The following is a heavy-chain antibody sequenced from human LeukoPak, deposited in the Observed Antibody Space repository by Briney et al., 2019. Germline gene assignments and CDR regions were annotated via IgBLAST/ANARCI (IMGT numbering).Heavy chain of an antibody. J-gene: IGHJ5*02. CDR1: GYTFTSYD. CDR2: MNPNSGNT. CDR3: AREVKAATGGGNWFDP. D-gene: IGHD6-13*01. Sequence: ASVKVSCKASGYTFTSYDINWVRQATGQGLEWMGRMNPNSGNTGYAQKFQGRVTMTRNTSTSTAYMELSSLRSEDTAVYYCAREVKAATGGGNWFDPWGQGTLVTVSS. V-gene: IGHV1-8*01.